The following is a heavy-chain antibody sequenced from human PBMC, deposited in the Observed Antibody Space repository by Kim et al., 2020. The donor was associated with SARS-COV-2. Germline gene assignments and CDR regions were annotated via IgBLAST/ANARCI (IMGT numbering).Heavy chain of an antibody. V-gene: IGHV4-59*01. CDR2: RT. CDR3: ARRAGYGMDV. J-gene: IGHJ6*02. Sequence: RTNSNPDLKRRVTNSVDTSKNQFSLKLSSVTAADTAVYYCARRAGYGMDVWGQGTTVTVSS.